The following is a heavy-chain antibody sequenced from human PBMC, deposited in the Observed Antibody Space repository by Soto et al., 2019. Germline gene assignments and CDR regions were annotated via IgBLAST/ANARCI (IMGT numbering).Heavy chain of an antibody. CDR2: IKSKTDGGTT. V-gene: IGHV3-15*07. D-gene: IGHD5-18*01. Sequence: PGGSLSLSCAVSGVPLTNIWMNWVRQAPGKGPEWVGRIKSKTDGGTTDYAAPVKGRFTISRDDSENTLYLQMNSLKTEDTAVYYCSHGYYQYFDSWGQGTLVTVSS. CDR3: SHGYYQYFDS. J-gene: IGHJ4*02. CDR1: GVPLTNIW.